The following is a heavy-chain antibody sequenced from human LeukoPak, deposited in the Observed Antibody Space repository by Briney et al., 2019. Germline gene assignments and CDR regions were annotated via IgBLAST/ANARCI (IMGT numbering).Heavy chain of an antibody. CDR1: GGSLSGYY. Sequence: SETLSLTCAVYGGSLSGYYWSWIRQPPGKGLEWIGEINHSGSTNYNPSLKSRVIISVDTSKNQFSLKLSSVTAADTAVYYCVRVPGAYYYGSGADYWGQGTLVTVSS. D-gene: IGHD3-10*01. CDR2: INHSGST. V-gene: IGHV4-34*01. CDR3: VRVPGAYYYGSGADY. J-gene: IGHJ4*02.